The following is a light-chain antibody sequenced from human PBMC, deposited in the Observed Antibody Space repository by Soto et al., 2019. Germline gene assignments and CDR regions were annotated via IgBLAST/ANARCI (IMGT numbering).Light chain of an antibody. CDR2: EAS. J-gene: IGKJ4*01. CDR3: EPRSNWPYLT. V-gene: IGKV3-11*01. CDR1: QSVSGY. Sequence: EIVLTQSPDTLSLYPGEIAPVSCRASQSVSGYFGWYQQKPGQAPRLLIYEASNRAYGVPARFRGSGSGTSFTLTIARLEPEDLAVDYCEPRSNWPYLTFGGGTRV.